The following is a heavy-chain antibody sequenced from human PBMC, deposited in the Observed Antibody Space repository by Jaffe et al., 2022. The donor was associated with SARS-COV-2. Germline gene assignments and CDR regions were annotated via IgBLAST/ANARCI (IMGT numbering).Heavy chain of an antibody. Sequence: EVQLLESGGGLVQPGGSLRLSCAASGFTFSSYAMSWVRQAPGKGLEWVSAISGSGGSTYYADSVKGRFTISRDNSKNTLYLQMNSLRAEDTAVYYCASDYYGSGDHDYWGQGTLVTVSS. D-gene: IGHD3-10*01. CDR2: ISGSGGST. CDR1: GFTFSSYA. CDR3: ASDYYGSGDHDY. V-gene: IGHV3-23*01. J-gene: IGHJ4*02.